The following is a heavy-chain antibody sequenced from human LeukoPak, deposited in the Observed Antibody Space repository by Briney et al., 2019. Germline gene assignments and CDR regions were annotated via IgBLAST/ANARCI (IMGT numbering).Heavy chain of an antibody. CDR1: GYTFTGYY. CDR2: INPNSGGT. Sequence: ASVEVSCKASGYTFTGYYMHWVRQAPGQGLEWMGWINPNSGGTNYAQKFQGRVTMTRDTSISTAYMELSRLRSDDTAVYYCARVEWLVQRYYYYYMDVWGKGTTVTVSS. CDR3: ARVEWLVQRYYYYYMDV. V-gene: IGHV1-2*02. D-gene: IGHD6-19*01. J-gene: IGHJ6*03.